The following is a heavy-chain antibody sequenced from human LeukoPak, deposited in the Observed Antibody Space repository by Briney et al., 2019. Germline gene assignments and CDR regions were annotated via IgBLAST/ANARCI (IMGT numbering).Heavy chain of an antibody. Sequence: SETLSLTCTVSGDSIRSYFWSWIRQPPGKRLEWIGYVYYLGNTNFNPSLKSRVTMSVDTSKNKFSLRLRAVNAADTAVDFCAKWDGACCGGQCHSSSGMDVWGQGTTVTVSS. J-gene: IGHJ6*02. CDR1: GDSIRSYF. CDR2: VYYLGNT. V-gene: IGHV4-59*01. D-gene: IGHD2-21*01. CDR3: AKWDGACCGGQCHSSSGMDV.